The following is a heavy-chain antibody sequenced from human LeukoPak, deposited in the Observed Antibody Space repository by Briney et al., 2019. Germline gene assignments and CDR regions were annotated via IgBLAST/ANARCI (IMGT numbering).Heavy chain of an antibody. CDR2: FDPEDSKT. V-gene: IGHV1-24*01. CDR1: GYTLTELS. J-gene: IGHJ3*02. Sequence: ASVKVSCKVSGYTLTELSMHWVRQAPGKGLEWMGGFDPEDSKTIYAQKFQGRVTMTEDTSTDTAYMELSSLRSEDTAVYYCATGYGSGNYNAFDIWGQGTMVTVSS. D-gene: IGHD3-10*01. CDR3: ATGYGSGNYNAFDI.